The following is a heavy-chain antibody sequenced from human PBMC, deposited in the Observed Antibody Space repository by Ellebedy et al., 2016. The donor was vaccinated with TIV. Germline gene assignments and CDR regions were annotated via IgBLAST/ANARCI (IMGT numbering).Heavy chain of an antibody. Sequence: GESLKISCAAWGFSFSNFWMSWVRQAPGKGMEWVAPIKTDGSETYYVDSVKGRFPLSRENATNALFLQMDGLRVADSAVYYCVGVGVFNLWGQGASVTVSS. CDR2: IKTDGSET. CDR1: GFSFSNFW. V-gene: IGHV3-7*04. D-gene: IGHD3-3*01. CDR3: VGVGVFNL. J-gene: IGHJ5*02.